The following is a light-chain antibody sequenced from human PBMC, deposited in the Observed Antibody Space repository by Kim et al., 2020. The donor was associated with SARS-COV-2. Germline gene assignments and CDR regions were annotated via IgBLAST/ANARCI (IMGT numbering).Light chain of an antibody. J-gene: IGLJ3*02. CDR1: SRESYY. Sequence: ACGPTTTVTGQGDSRESYYASWYQQKPGQAPVLVIYGKDNRPSGIPDRFSGSSSGNTASLTITGAQAEDEADYYCNSRDSSGNHWVFGGGTQLTVL. V-gene: IGLV3-19*01. CDR3: NSRDSSGNHWV. CDR2: GKD.